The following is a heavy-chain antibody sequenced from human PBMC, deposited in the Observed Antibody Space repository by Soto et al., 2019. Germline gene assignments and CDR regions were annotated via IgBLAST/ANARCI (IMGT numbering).Heavy chain of an antibody. J-gene: IGHJ4*02. V-gene: IGHV1-69*02. CDR1: GGTFSSYT. Sequence: SVKVSCKASGGTFSSYTISWVRQAPGQGLEWMGRIIPILGIANYAQKFQGRVTITADKSTSTAYMELSSLRSEDTAVYYCARVQIQKLPESGTTYYYDTCDSWGQGTLVTVSS. CDR3: ARVQIQKLPESGTTYYYDTCDS. D-gene: IGHD3-22*01. CDR2: IIPILGIA.